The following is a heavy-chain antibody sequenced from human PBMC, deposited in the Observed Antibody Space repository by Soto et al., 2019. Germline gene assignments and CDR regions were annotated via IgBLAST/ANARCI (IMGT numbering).Heavy chain of an antibody. D-gene: IGHD2-2*01. CDR2: INSRGDKT. CDR1: GFTLSAHA. V-gene: IGHV3-23*01. CDR3: GNDDGCVAGTCYAGTYWFFDL. Sequence: PGGSLRLSCAASGFTLSAHAMNWVRQAPGKGPEWVSTINSRGDKTFYADSVKGRFTLSRDDSKNTLFLQMNSLRAEDTAMYYCGNDDGCVAGTCYAGTYWFFDLWGRGTLVTVSS. J-gene: IGHJ2*01.